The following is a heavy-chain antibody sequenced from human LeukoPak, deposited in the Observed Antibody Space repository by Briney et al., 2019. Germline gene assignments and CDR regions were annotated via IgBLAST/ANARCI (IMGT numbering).Heavy chain of an antibody. CDR2: IYHSGST. CDR1: GGSISSGGYS. CDR3: ARGWGYCSSTSCRTKWNWFDP. D-gene: IGHD2-2*01. J-gene: IGHJ5*02. V-gene: IGHV4-30-2*01. Sequence: SQTLSLTCAVSGGSISSGGYSWSWTRQPPGRGLEWIGYIYHSGSTYYNPSLKSRVTISVDRSKNQFSLKLSSVTAADTAVYYCARGWGYCSSTSCRTKWNWFDPWGQGTLVTVSS.